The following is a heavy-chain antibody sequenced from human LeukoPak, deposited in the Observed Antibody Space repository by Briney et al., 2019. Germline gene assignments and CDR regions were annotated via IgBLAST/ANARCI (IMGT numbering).Heavy chain of an antibody. CDR3: ARMSYFDSRGDNWPAH. CDR1: GYTFTIYD. CDR2: MHAKSGNT. D-gene: IGHD3-22*01. J-gene: IGHJ5*02. Sequence: VASVRVSCKASGYTFTIYDINCVRQATGQGGGWMGWMHAKSGNTGSAQKFQGGVTISRNTTITTAYMELSSLTSEDTAFYYCARMSYFDSRGDNWPAHWGQGTLVTVSS. V-gene: IGHV1-8*01.